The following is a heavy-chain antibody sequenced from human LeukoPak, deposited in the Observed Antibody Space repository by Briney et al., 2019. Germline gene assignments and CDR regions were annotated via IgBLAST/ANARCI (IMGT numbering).Heavy chain of an antibody. CDR3: ARLVGDGYNPRWAGVGYYFDY. J-gene: IGHJ4*02. CDR1: GGSISSYY. CDR2: IYYSGST. V-gene: IGHV4-59*08. Sequence: SETLSLTCTVSGGSISSYYWSWIRQPPGKGLEWIGYIYYSGSTYYNPSLKSRVTISVDTSKNQFSLKLSSVTAADTAVYYCARLVGDGYNPRWAGVGYYFDYWGQGTLVTVSS. D-gene: IGHD5-24*01.